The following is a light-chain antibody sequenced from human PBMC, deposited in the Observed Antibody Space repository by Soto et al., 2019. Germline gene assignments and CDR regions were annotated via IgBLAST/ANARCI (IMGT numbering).Light chain of an antibody. CDR3: QQYGTSPLT. V-gene: IGKV3-20*01. CDR1: QSVRSNS. J-gene: IGKJ4*01. Sequence: EIVLTQSPRTLSLSPGESATLSCTASQSVRSNSLAWYQQKPGQAPRLLMFGASGRATGTPPRFSGRGSGTDFTLTISRLEPEDCAVHYCQQYGTSPLTFGGGTKVDI. CDR2: GAS.